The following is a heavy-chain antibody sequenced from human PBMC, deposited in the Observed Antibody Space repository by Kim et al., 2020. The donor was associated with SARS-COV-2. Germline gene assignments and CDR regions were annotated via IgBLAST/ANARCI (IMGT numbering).Heavy chain of an antibody. CDR3: AREMATMRGMSSWFDP. CDR2: MNPNSGNT. CDR1: GYTFTSYD. V-gene: IGHV1-8*01. Sequence: ASVKVSCKASGYTFTSYDINWVRQATGQGLEWMGWMNPNSGNTGYAQKFQGRVTMTRNTSISTAYMELSSLRSEDTAVYYCAREMATMRGMSSWFDPWGQGTLVTVSS. D-gene: IGHD5-12*01. J-gene: IGHJ5*02.